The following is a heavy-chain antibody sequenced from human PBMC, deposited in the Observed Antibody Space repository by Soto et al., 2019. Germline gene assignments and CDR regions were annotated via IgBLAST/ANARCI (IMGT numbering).Heavy chain of an antibody. J-gene: IGHJ6*02. CDR1: GFTFNNYA. D-gene: IGHD1-1*01. V-gene: IGHV3-23*01. CDR2: ISSSGGKI. Sequence: EVQLLESGGGLVQPGGSLRLSCAASGFTFNNYAMSWVRQAPGEGLEWVSGISSSGGKIYYADSVKGRFTISRDSSKSTLYLKMNSLRAEDTAVYHCAKDRSDLPTYGVDVWGQGTTVTVSS. CDR3: AKDRSDLPTYGVDV.